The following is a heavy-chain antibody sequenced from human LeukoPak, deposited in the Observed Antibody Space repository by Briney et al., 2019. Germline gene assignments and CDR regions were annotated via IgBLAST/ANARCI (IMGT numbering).Heavy chain of an antibody. Sequence: SGPALVKPTQTLTLTCTFSGFSLSTSGMRVSWIRQPPGKALEWLARIDWDDDKFYSTSLKTRLTISKDTSINQVVLTMTNMDPVGRATYYCARIREGSSWLDYWGQGTLVTVSS. V-gene: IGHV2-70*04. CDR2: IDWDDDK. J-gene: IGHJ4*02. CDR1: GFSLSTSGMR. D-gene: IGHD6-13*01. CDR3: ARIREGSSWLDY.